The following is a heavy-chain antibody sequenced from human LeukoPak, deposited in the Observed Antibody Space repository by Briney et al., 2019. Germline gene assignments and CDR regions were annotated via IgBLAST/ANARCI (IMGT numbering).Heavy chain of an antibody. Sequence: SETPSLTCAVSGGSISSGGYSWSWIRQPPGKGLEWIGYIYHSGSTYYNPSLKSRVTISVDRSKNQFSLKLSPVTAADTAVYYCAREVGDYALDCWGQGTLVTVSS. D-gene: IGHD4-17*01. J-gene: IGHJ4*02. V-gene: IGHV4-30-2*01. CDR1: GGSISSGGYS. CDR3: AREVGDYALDC. CDR2: IYHSGST.